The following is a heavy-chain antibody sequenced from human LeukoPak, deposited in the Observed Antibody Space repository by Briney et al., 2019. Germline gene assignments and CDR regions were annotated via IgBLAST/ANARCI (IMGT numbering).Heavy chain of an antibody. V-gene: IGHV1-69*02. CDR3: ARASTVPYNWFDP. CDR1: GGTFSSYT. Sequence: SVKVSCKASGGTFSSYTISWVRQAPGQGLEWKGRIIPILGIANYAQKFQGRVTITADKSTSTAYMELSSLRSEDTAVYYCARASTVPYNWFDPWGQGTLVTVSS. J-gene: IGHJ5*02. D-gene: IGHD4-11*01. CDR2: IIPILGIA.